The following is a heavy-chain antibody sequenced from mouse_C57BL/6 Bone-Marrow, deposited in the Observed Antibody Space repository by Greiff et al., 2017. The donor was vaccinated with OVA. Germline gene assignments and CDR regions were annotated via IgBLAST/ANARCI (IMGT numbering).Heavy chain of an antibody. CDR3: TRDTTVVPHYFDY. V-gene: IGHV6-6*01. D-gene: IGHD1-1*01. CDR1: GFTFSDAW. Sequence: EVKLQESGGGLVQPGGSMKLSCAASGFTFSDAWMDWVRQSPEKGLEWVAEIRNKANNHATYYAESVKGRFTISRDDSKSSVYLQMNSLRAEDTGIYYCTRDTTVVPHYFDYWGQGTTLTVSS. J-gene: IGHJ2*01. CDR2: IRNKANNHAT.